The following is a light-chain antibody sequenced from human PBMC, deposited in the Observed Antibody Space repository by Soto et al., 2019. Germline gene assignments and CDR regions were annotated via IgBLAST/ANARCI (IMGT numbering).Light chain of an antibody. CDR3: QQYHSYSYT. V-gene: IGKV1-5*03. CDR2: KAS. Sequence: DIQMTQSPSTLSASVGDRVTITCRASQSLSSWLAWYQQNPGKAPKRLIYKASSLKSGVPSRFSGSGSATEFTLTISSLQPDAFATSYFQQYHSYSYTFGQGTKPEI. CDR1: QSLSSW. J-gene: IGKJ2*01.